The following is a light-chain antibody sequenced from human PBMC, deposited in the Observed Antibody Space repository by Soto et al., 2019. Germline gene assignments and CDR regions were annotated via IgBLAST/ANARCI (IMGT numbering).Light chain of an antibody. V-gene: IGKV2-28*01. CDR1: HSLLHSYGYNY. Sequence: DILMSQSPLSLPVTPGERASTSCRYSHSLLHSYGYNYLDWYLQKPGQSPQLLIYLGSNRPSGVPYRFSGSGSGTDFTLKIGRVEAEEIGVYYCIQPLQTPLTFGGGTKVEIK. CDR3: IQPLQTPLT. J-gene: IGKJ4*01. CDR2: LGS.